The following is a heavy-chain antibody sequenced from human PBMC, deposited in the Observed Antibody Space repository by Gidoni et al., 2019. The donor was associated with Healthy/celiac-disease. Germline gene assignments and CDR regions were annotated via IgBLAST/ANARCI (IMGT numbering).Heavy chain of an antibody. Sequence: QVQLQESGPGLVKPSETLSLTGTVSGGSISSYYWSWIRQPPGKGLAGIGYIYYSGSTNYNPSLKSRVTISVDTSKNQFSLKLSSVTAADTAVYYCARVVGIVVARSYYFDYWGQGTLVTVSS. CDR3: ARVVGIVVARSYYFDY. D-gene: IGHD3-22*01. CDR1: GGSISSYY. CDR2: IYYSGST. V-gene: IGHV4-59*01. J-gene: IGHJ4*02.